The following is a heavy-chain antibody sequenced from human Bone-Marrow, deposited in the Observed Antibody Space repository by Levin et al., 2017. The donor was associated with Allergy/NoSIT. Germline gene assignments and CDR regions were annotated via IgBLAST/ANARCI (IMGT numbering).Heavy chain of an antibody. V-gene: IGHV3-30*18. CDR1: GFMFSSYG. CDR3: AKGYSSSWYHQGSYYYGMDV. CDR2: ISYDGSDK. Sequence: SGGSLRLSCAASGFMFSSYGMHWVRQAPGKGLEWVALISYDGSDKSYGDSVKGRLTISRDNSGNTLYLQMDSPRPEDTAVYYCAKGYSSSWYHQGSYYYGMDVWGQGTTVTVSS. J-gene: IGHJ6*02. D-gene: IGHD6-13*01.